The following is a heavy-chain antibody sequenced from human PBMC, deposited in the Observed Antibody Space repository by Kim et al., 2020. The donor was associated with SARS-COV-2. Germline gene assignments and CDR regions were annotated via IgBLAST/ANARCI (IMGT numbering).Heavy chain of an antibody. CDR3: ARDNRRDRVDY. J-gene: IGHJ4*02. Sequence: GGSLRLSCAASGFTVSSNYMSWVRQAPGKGLEWVSVIYSGGSTYYADSVKGRFTISRDNSKNTLYLQMNSLRAEDTAVYYCARDNRRDRVDYWGQGTLVTVSS. CDR1: GFTVSSNY. V-gene: IGHV3-66*01. CDR2: IYSGGST.